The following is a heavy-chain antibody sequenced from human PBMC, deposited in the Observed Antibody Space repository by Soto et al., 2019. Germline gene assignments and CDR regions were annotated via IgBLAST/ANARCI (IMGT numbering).Heavy chain of an antibody. Sequence: ASVKVSCKTSGYTFTNYFIHWVRQAPGQGLEWMGIIKPSGGSTSYAQRFQGRVTMTRDTSTTTVYMELSSLRSEDTAVYYCAREGAPGRSELHPLDGGFDIWG. CDR2: IKPSGGST. J-gene: IGHJ3*02. CDR3: AREGAPGRSELHPLDGGFDI. V-gene: IGHV1-46*01. CDR1: GYTFTNYF. D-gene: IGHD3-10*01.